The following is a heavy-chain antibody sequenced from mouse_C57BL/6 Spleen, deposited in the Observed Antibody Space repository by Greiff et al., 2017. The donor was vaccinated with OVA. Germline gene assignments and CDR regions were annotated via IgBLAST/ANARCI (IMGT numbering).Heavy chain of an antibody. Sequence: EVQLQESGPGLVKPSQSLSLTCSVTGYSITSGYYWNWIRQFPGNKLEWMGYISYDGSNNYNPSLKNRISITRDTSKNQFFLKLNSVTTEDTATYYCAREDGYDPFAYWGQGTLVTVSA. J-gene: IGHJ3*01. CDR2: ISYDGSN. CDR1: GYSITSGYY. CDR3: AREDGYDPFAY. D-gene: IGHD2-2*01. V-gene: IGHV3-6*01.